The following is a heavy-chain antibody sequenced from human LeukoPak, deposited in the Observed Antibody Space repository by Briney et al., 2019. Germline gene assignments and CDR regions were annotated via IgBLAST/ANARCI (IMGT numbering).Heavy chain of an antibody. Sequence: SETLSLTCTVFGGSISSYYWSWIRQPPGKGLEWIGYIYDSGSTNYKPSLKSRVTISVDTSKNQFSLKLSSVTAADTAVYYCACLTTADAFDIWGQGTMVTVSS. V-gene: IGHV4-59*01. J-gene: IGHJ3*02. CDR3: ACLTTADAFDI. CDR2: IYDSGST. CDR1: GGSISSYY. D-gene: IGHD3-22*01.